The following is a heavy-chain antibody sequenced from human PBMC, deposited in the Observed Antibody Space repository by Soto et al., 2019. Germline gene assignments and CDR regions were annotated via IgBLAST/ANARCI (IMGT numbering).Heavy chain of an antibody. V-gene: IGHV4-31*03. Sequence: QVQLQESGPGLVKPSQPLSLTCTVSGGSISSGGYYWSWIRQHPGKGLEWIGYMYNSVSTYYNPSLKSRVTRSVDKSKNQFSLKMSSVAAADAAVYYCARDPQYWGQGTLVTVSS. CDR3: ARDPQY. CDR2: MYNSVST. J-gene: IGHJ4*02. CDR1: GGSISSGGYY.